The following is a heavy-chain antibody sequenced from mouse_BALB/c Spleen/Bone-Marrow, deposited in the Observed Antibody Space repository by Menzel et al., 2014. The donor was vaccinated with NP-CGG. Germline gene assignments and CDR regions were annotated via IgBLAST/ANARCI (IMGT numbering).Heavy chain of an antibody. V-gene: IGHV1S81*02. CDR3: TRLPH. J-gene: IGHJ4*01. CDR1: GYTFTNYY. CDR2: INPSNGGT. D-gene: IGHD5-1*01. Sequence: QVQLKDSGAELVKPGASVKLSCRASGYTFTNYYMYWVKQRPGQGLEXIGEINPSNGGTNFNEKFKSKATLTVDKSSSTAYMQLSSLTSEDSAVYYCTRLPHWGQGTSVTVSS.